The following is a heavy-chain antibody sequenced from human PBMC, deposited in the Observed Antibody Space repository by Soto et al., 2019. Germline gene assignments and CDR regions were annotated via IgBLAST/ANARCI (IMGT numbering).Heavy chain of an antibody. CDR3: ARATMVRGVNDSWFDP. J-gene: IGHJ5*02. CDR2: IIPILGIA. V-gene: IGHV1-69*02. Sequence: QVQLVQSGAEVKKPGSSVKVSCKASGGTFSSYTISWVRQAPEQGLEWMGRIIPILGIANYAQKFQGRVTITADKSTSTAYMELSSLRSEDTAVYYCARATMVRGVNDSWFDPWGQGTLVTVSS. CDR1: GGTFSSYT. D-gene: IGHD3-10*01.